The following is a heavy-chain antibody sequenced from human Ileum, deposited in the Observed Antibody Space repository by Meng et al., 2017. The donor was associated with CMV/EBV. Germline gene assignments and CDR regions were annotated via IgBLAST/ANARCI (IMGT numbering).Heavy chain of an antibody. J-gene: IGHJ4*02. V-gene: IGHV3-66*02. CDR1: GFTFDSYP. Sequence: GSLKISCAASGFTFDSYPMNWVRQAPGKGLEWVSVIHGDGTTYYLDSVKGRFTISRDNSKNTLYLQMNSLRTEDTAVYYCARDRGGYFDFWGQGTLVTVSS. CDR3: ARDRGGYFDF. CDR2: IHGDGTT. D-gene: IGHD3-16*01.